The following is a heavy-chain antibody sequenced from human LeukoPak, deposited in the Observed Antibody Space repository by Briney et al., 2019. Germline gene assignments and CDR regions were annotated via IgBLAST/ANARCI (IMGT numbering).Heavy chain of an antibody. CDR2: ISGSGDKT. Sequence: LSGGSLRLSCAASGYTFSSYAMSWVRQAPGKGLECVSDISGSGDKTFYADSVRGRFTISRDNSKNTLYLQVNSLRAEDTAVYYCARDELAVAKKGFLDSWGQGTLVTVSS. D-gene: IGHD6-19*01. CDR3: ARDELAVAKKGFLDS. J-gene: IGHJ4*02. CDR1: GYTFSSYA. V-gene: IGHV3-23*01.